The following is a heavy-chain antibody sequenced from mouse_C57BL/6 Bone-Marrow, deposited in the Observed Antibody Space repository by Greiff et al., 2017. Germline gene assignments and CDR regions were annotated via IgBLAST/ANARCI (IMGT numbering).Heavy chain of an antibody. J-gene: IGHJ1*03. CDR1: GFTFSSYA. D-gene: IGHD1-1*01. CDR3: ARDGYYGSRDFDV. V-gene: IGHV5-4*01. CDR2: ISDGGSYT. Sequence: EVKVVESGGGLVKPGGSLKLSCAASGFTFSSYAMSWVRQTPEKRLEWVATISDGGSYTYYPDNVKGRFTISRDNAKNNLYLQMGHLKSEDTAMYYCARDGYYGSRDFDVWGTGTTVTVSS.